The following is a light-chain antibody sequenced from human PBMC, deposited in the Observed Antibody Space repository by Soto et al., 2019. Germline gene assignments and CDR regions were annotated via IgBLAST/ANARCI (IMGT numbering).Light chain of an antibody. J-gene: IGLJ1*01. CDR3: AAWDDSLNGYV. CDR1: SSDVGGYNY. V-gene: IGLV2-11*01. Sequence: QSALTQPRSVSGSPGQSVTISCTGTSSDVGGYNYVSWYQQHPGKAPKLMIYDVSKRPSGVPDRFSGSKSGTSASLAISGLQSEDEADSYCAAWDDSLNGYVFGTGTKVTVL. CDR2: DVS.